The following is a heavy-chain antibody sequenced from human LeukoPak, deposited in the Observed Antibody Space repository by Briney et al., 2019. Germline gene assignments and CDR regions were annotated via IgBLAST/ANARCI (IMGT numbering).Heavy chain of an antibody. CDR2: IYYSGST. CDR3: ASTPYSSSLDY. D-gene: IGHD6-13*01. J-gene: IGHJ4*02. CDR1: GGSISSYY. Sequence: SETLSLTCTVSGGSISSYYWSWIRQPPGKGLEWIGYIYYSGSTNYNPSLKSRVTISVDTSKNQFSLKLSSVTAADTAVYYCASTPYSSSLDYWGQGTLVTVSS. V-gene: IGHV4-59*08.